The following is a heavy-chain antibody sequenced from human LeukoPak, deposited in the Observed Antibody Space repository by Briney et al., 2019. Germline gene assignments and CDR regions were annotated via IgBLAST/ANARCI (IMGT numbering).Heavy chain of an antibody. CDR1: GFTFSSCA. CDR3: VKARGPYFYYYAMDV. D-gene: IGHD3-9*01. J-gene: IGHJ6*02. Sequence: GGSLRLSCADSGFTFSSCAMSWVRQAPGKGLEWVALISYDGSHTHYADSVKGRLTISRDNSKTKVYLEMNSLRPEDTAVYYCVKARGPYFYYYAMDVWGQGTTVTVSS. V-gene: IGHV3-30*18. CDR2: ISYDGSHT.